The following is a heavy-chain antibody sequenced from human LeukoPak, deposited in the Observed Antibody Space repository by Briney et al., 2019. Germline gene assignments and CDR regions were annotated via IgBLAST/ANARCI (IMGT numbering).Heavy chain of an antibody. V-gene: IGHV4-30-2*01. D-gene: IGHD2-8*01. Sequence: PSETLSLTCTVSGGSISSGGYYWSWIRQPPGKGLEWIGYIYHSGSTYYNPSLKSRVTISVDRSKNQFSLKLSSVTAADTAVYYCARGGVLMVYAILDYWGQGTLVTVPQ. CDR2: IYHSGST. J-gene: IGHJ4*02. CDR1: GGSISSGGYY. CDR3: ARGGVLMVYAILDY.